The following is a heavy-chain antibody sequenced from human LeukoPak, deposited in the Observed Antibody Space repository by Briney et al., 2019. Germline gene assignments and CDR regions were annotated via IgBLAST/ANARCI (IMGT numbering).Heavy chain of an antibody. CDR2: ISGSGGGT. V-gene: IGHV3-23*01. CDR3: AKRGVVIRVILVGFHKEAYYFDS. Sequence: GGSLRLSCAVAGITLSNYGMSWVRQAPGKGLEWVAGISGSGGGTNYADSVKGRFTISRDNPRNTLYLRMNSLRAEDTAVYFCAKRGVVIRVILVGFHKEAYYFDSWGQGALVTVSS. J-gene: IGHJ4*02. D-gene: IGHD3-22*01. CDR1: GITLSNYG.